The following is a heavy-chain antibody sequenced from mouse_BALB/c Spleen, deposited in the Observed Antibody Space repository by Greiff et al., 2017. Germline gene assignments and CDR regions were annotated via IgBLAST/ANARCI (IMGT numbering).Heavy chain of an antibody. CDR3: ARGSHDYPSWFAY. V-gene: IGHV5-6-5*01. J-gene: IGHJ3*01. Sequence: EVMLVESGGGLVKPGGSLKLSCAASGFTFSSYAMSWVRQTPEKRLEWVASISSGGSTYYPDSVKGRFTISRDNARNILYLQMSSLRSEDTAMYYCARGSHDYPSWFAYWGQGTLVTVSA. D-gene: IGHD2-4*01. CDR1: GFTFSSYA. CDR2: ISSGGST.